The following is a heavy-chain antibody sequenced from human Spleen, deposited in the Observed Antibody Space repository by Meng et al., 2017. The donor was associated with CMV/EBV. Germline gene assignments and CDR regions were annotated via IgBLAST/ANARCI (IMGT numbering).Heavy chain of an antibody. V-gene: IGHV3-30*02. CDR2: IRFDGTNK. Sequence: GESLKISCAASGFTFSYYGIHWVRQAPGKGLEWVAFIRFDGTNKYSADSVRGRFTISRDNSKNTLYLQMNSLRGEDTAVYYCHLSGPTNFAFWGQGTLVTVSS. CDR1: GFTFSYYG. CDR3: HLSGPTNFAF. J-gene: IGHJ4*02. D-gene: IGHD5-12*01.